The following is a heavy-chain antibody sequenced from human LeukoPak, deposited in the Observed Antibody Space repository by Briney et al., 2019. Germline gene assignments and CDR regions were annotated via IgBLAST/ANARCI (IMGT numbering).Heavy chain of an antibody. CDR3: AKKGTYRYNWNGSHDY. V-gene: IGHV3-23*01. J-gene: IGHJ4*02. Sequence: PGGSLRLSCAASGFTFSSYGMSWVRQAPGKGLEWVSAISGSGGSTYYADSVKGRFTISRDNSKNTLYLQMNSLRAEDTAVYYCAKKGTYRYNWNGSHDYWGQGTLVTVSS. CDR2: ISGSGGST. D-gene: IGHD1-20*01. CDR1: GFTFSSYG.